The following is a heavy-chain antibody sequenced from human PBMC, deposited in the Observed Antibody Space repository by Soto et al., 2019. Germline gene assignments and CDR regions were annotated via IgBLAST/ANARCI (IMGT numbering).Heavy chain of an antibody. CDR2: IDDRGVDT. D-gene: IGHD3-16*01. Sequence: LRLSCAASGFPFSDYPMSWVRQAPGKGLEWVSTIDDRGVDTYYADSVKGRFIISRDNSKDTLYLQMSSLRADDTAVYHCAKQAPYLMMEKTRSQGVDIWGQGTTVTVSS. CDR3: AKQAPYLMMEKTRSQGVDI. V-gene: IGHV3-23*01. CDR1: GFPFSDYP. J-gene: IGHJ6*02.